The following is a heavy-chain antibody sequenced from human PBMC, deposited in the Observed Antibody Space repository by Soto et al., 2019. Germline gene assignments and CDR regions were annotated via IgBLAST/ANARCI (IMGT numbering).Heavy chain of an antibody. CDR3: ARDPDAGDY. Sequence: VQLVESGGGLVKPGGSLRLSCAASGFTFSSYSMNWVRQAPGKGLEWVSSILSSGSHMFYADSVKGRFTISRDNTKNSLYLQMNSLRAEDTALYYCARDPDAGDYWGQGTLVTVSS. CDR1: GFTFSSYS. J-gene: IGHJ4*02. CDR2: ILSSGSHM. V-gene: IGHV3-21*01.